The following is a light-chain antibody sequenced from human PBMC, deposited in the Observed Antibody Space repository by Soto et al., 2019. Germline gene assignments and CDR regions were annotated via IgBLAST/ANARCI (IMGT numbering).Light chain of an antibody. CDR1: SSDVGSYYP. CDR3: CSYAGDTTFFV. V-gene: IGLV2-23*02. Sequence: QSALTQPASMSGSPGQSITISCTGTSSDVGSYYPVSWFQQHPGKAPKLIIYEVNKRPSGVSDRFSGSKSGNTASLTIFGLQAADEAEYYCCSYAGDTTFFVFGPGTKLTVL. J-gene: IGLJ1*01. CDR2: EVN.